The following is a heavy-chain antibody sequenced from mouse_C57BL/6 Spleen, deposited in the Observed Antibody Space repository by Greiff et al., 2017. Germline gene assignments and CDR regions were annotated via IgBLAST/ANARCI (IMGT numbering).Heavy chain of an antibody. CDR1: GYSFTGYY. D-gene: IGHD1-1*01. CDR3: ARSYYYGSSPHFDY. Sequence: EVQRVESGPELVKPGASVKISCKASGYSFTGYYMNWVKQSPEKSLEWIGEINPSTGGTTYNQKFKAKATLTVDKSSSTAYMQLKSLTSEDSAVYYCARSYYYGSSPHFDYWGQGTTLTVSS. J-gene: IGHJ2*01. V-gene: IGHV1-42*01. CDR2: INPSTGGT.